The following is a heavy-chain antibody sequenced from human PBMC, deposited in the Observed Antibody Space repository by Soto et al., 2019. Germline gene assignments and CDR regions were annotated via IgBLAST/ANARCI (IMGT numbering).Heavy chain of an antibody. V-gene: IGHV3-30-3*01. J-gene: IGHJ4*02. CDR1: GFTFSSYD. CDR3: ARLDKFSSGWS. CDR2: ISYDGSIE. Sequence: QVQLVESGGGVVQPGRSLRLSCAASGFTFSSYDMHWVRQAPGKGLEWVATISYDGSIEYYADSVKGRFTVSRDNSENTLHLQMESLRPEDTALFYCARLDKFSSGWSWGQGTLVTVSS. D-gene: IGHD6-19*01.